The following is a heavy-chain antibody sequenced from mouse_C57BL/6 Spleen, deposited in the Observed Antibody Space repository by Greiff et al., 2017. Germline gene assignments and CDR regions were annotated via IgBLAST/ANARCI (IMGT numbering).Heavy chain of an antibody. J-gene: IGHJ4*01. CDR3: ARRSTGTRAMDY. V-gene: IGHV1-55*01. Sequence: QVQLQQPGAELVKPGASVKMSCKASGYTFTSYWITWVKQRPGQGLEWIGDIYPGSGSTNYNEKFKSKATLTVDTSSSTAYMQLSILTSEDSGVDYCARRSTGTRAMDYWGQGTSVTVSS. CDR1: GYTFTSYW. CDR2: IYPGSGST. D-gene: IGHD4-1*02.